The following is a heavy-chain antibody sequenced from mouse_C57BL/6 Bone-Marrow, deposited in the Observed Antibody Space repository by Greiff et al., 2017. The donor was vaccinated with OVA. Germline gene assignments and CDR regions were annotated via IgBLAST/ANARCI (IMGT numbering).Heavy chain of an antibody. D-gene: IGHD1-1*01. V-gene: IGHV1-81*01. CDR2: IYPRSGNT. J-gene: IGHJ1*03. CDR1: GYTFTSYG. CDR3: ARYYGSSSHWYFDG. Sequence: VQLQESGAELARPGASVKLSCKASGYTFTSYGISWVKQRTGQGLEWIGEIYPRSGNTYYNEKFKGKATLTADKSSSTAYMELRSLTSEDSAVYFCARYYGSSSHWYFDGWGTETTVTVSS.